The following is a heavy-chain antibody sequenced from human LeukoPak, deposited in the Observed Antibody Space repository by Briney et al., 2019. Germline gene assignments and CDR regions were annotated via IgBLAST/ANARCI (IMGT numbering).Heavy chain of an antibody. D-gene: IGHD6-19*01. V-gene: IGHV4-59*08. CDR1: GGSINSHY. Sequence: TETLSLTCAVSGGSINSHYWSWIRQPPGKGLEWIGDIYYTGRNNYNPSLKSRVTISLDTSKNHLSLNLTSVLAADTAIYYCVRRDPGWNYFDYWGQGILVTVSS. J-gene: IGHJ4*02. CDR2: IYYTGRN. CDR3: VRRDPGWNYFDY.